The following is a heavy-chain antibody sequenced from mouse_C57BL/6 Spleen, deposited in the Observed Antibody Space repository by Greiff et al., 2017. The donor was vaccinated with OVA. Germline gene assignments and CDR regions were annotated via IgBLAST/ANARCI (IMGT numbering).Heavy chain of an antibody. CDR1: GFSFTSYC. D-gene: IGHD1-1*01. Sequence: VQLQQSGPGLVQPSQSLSITCTVSGFSFTSYCVHWVRQSPGKGLEWLGVIWSGGSTAYYAAFISSLSISKAKSKSQVYIKMNSLQADDTAIYYCARKYYGSSYGYFDVWGTGTTVTVSS. CDR3: ARKYYGSSYGYFDV. CDR2: IWSGGST. V-gene: IGHV2-2*01. J-gene: IGHJ1*03.